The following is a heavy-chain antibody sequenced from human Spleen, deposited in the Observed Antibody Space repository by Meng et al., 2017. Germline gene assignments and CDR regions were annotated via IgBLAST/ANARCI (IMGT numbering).Heavy chain of an antibody. CDR3: ARDEDISAAGKLFGDY. V-gene: IGHV1-2*06. J-gene: IGHJ4*02. Sequence: QVPLVQSGAGVKEPGASVKVSCKPSGYPFTAYYIHWVRQAPGQGLEWMGRINPKSGDTHYAQKFQARVTMTGDTSISTAYMELSGLRSDDTAMYYCARDEDISAAGKLFGDYWGQGTLVTVSS. D-gene: IGHD6-25*01. CDR2: INPKSGDT. CDR1: GYPFTAYY.